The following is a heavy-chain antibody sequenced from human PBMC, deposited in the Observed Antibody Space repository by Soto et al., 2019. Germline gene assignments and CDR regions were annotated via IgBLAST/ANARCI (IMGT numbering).Heavy chain of an antibody. Sequence: EVQLVESGGGLVKPGGSLRLSCAASGFTFSNAWMNWVRQAPGKGLEWVGRIKSKTDGGTTDYAAPVKGRFTISRDDSKNTLYLQKNSLKTEDTAVYYCTTGFNPITGTTSWWFDPWGQGTLVTVSS. CDR3: TTGFNPITGTTSWWFDP. CDR1: GFTFSNAW. CDR2: IKSKTDGGTT. J-gene: IGHJ5*02. D-gene: IGHD1-7*01. V-gene: IGHV3-15*07.